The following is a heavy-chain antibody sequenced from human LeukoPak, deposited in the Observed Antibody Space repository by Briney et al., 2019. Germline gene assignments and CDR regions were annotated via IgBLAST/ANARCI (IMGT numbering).Heavy chain of an antibody. D-gene: IGHD1-1*01. J-gene: IGHJ4*02. CDR2: ISSSGVGT. CDR3: AREGTIEKLHD. V-gene: IGHV3-48*03. CDR1: GFTFSTYE. Sequence: GGSLRLSCVASGFTFSTYEMNWVRQAPGKGLEWVSYISSSGVGTFYGDSVKGRFTISRDNAKNSLYLQMNSLRVEDTAVYYCAREGTIEKLHDWGQGTLVTVSS.